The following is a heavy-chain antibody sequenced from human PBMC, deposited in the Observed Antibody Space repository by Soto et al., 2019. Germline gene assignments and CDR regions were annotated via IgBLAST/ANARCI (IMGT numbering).Heavy chain of an antibody. CDR1: GFTFDSYA. V-gene: IGHV3-30*09. Sequence: PGGSLRLSCAASGFTFDSYALHWVRQAPGKGLEWVAVISYDGSDEFYADSVKGRFAISRDKSKNTMFLQMNSLRAEDTAVYHCARASWDTVPLDYWGQGNLVTVSS. CDR3: ARASWDTVPLDY. J-gene: IGHJ4*02. D-gene: IGHD5-18*01. CDR2: ISYDGSDE.